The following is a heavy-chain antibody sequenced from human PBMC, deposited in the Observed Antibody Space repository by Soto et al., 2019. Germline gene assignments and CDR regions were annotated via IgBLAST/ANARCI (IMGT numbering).Heavy chain of an antibody. J-gene: IGHJ6*02. V-gene: IGHV1-2*04. D-gene: IGHD3-10*01. CDR3: ARAATSLLWFGELPTYYYGMDV. CDR1: GYTFTGYY. CDR2: INPNSGGT. Sequence: GASVKVSCKASGYTFTGYYMHWVRQAPGQGLEWMGWINPNSGGTNYAQKFQGWVTMTRDTSISTAYMELSRLRSDDTAVYYCARAATSLLWFGELPTYYYGMDVWGQGTTVTV.